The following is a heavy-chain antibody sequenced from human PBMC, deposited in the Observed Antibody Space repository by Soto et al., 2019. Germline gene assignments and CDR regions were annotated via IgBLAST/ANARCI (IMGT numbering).Heavy chain of an antibody. CDR3: AKVLRFGELSISYFDY. CDR2: ISGSGGST. CDR1: GFTFSSYA. J-gene: IGHJ4*02. D-gene: IGHD3-10*01. Sequence: EVQLLESGGGLVQPGGSLRLSCAASGFTFSSYAMSWVRQAPGKGLECVSAISGSGGSTYYADSVKGRFTISRDNSKNTLYLQMNGLRAEDTAVYYCAKVLRFGELSISYFDYWGQGTLVTVSS. V-gene: IGHV3-23*01.